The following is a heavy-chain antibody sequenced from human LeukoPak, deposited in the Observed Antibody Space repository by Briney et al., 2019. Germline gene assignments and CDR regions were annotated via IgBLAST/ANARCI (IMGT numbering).Heavy chain of an antibody. D-gene: IGHD3-10*02. CDR1: GFTFSSYG. V-gene: IGHV3-30*03. CDR2: ISYDGSNK. J-gene: IGHJ4*02. Sequence: GRSLRLSCAASGFTFSSYGMHWVRQAPGKGLEWVAVISYDGSNKYYADSVKVRFTISRDNSKNTLYLQMNSLRAEDTAVYYCATLFGELLGMDYWGQGTLVTVSS. CDR3: ATLFGELLGMDY.